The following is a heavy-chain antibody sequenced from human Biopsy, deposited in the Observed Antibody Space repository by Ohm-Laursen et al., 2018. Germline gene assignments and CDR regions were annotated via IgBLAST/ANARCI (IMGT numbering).Heavy chain of an antibody. CDR3: ARGSNEYGGLYFPH. V-gene: IGHV4-59*11. D-gene: IGHD4-23*01. CDR2: ISYTGYT. CDR1: GGSFTGHY. Sequence: GTLSLTCPVSGGSFTGHYWSWIRQPPGKGLEWIGHISYTGYTSYNASLKSRVTISVDTSRKHFSLRLTSLAAADTAVYYCARGSNEYGGLYFPHWGQGTLVTVSS. J-gene: IGHJ1*01.